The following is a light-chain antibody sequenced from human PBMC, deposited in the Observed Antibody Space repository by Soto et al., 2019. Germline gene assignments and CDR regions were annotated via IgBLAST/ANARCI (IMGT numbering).Light chain of an antibody. CDR1: ESISSRY. V-gene: IGKV3-20*01. CDR3: QLYGGSHMFS. J-gene: IGKJ2*01. CDR2: AAS. Sequence: EIVLTQSPGTLSLSPGEGATLSCRASESISSRYLAWYQQRPGQSPRLLIYAASSRAAGIPDRFSGSGSGADFTLTISRLEPEDFAVYYCQLYGGSHMFSFGQGTKLQIK.